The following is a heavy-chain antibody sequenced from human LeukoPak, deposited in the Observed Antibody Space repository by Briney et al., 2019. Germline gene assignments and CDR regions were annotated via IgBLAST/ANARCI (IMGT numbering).Heavy chain of an antibody. J-gene: IGHJ4*02. CDR1: GYTFTGYY. CDR3: ARGLDSRIAVAGAEYYFDY. D-gene: IGHD6-19*01. Sequence: ASVKVSCKTSGYTFTGYYMHWVRQAPGQGLEWMGWINPNSGGTNYAQKFQGRVTMTRDTSISTAYMELSRLRSDDTAVYYCARGLDSRIAVAGAEYYFDYWGPGTLVTVSS. V-gene: IGHV1-2*02. CDR2: INPNSGGT.